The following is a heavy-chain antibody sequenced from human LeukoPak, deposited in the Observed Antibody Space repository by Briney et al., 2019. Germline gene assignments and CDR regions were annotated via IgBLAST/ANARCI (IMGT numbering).Heavy chain of an antibody. J-gene: IGHJ5*02. CDR2: IIPIFGTA. CDR3: AREYYGSGSYGNLNWFDP. V-gene: IGHV1-69*05. Sequence: ASVQVSCQASGGTFISYAISWVRQAAGQGLDWMGGIIPIFGTANYAQKFQGRVTITTDESTSTAYMELSSLRSEDTAVYYCAREYYGSGSYGNLNWFDPWGQGTLVTVSS. D-gene: IGHD3-10*01. CDR1: GGTFISYA.